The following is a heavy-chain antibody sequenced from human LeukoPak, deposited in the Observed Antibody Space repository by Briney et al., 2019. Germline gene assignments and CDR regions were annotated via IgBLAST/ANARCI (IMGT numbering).Heavy chain of an antibody. Sequence: ASVKVPCKASGYMFTNYDINWVRQATGQGLEWMGWMNPQSGKTGYAQKFRGRVTITRDTSITTAYMELSSLRSEDTAVYYCARGPNYSNFGSAYFYYMDVWGKETTVTVSS. CDR3: ARGPNYSNFGSAYFYYMDV. V-gene: IGHV1-8*03. CDR1: GYMFTNYD. CDR2: MNPQSGKT. J-gene: IGHJ6*03. D-gene: IGHD4-11*01.